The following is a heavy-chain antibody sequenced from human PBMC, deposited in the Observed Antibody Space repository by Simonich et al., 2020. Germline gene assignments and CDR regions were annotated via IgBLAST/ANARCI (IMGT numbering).Heavy chain of an antibody. CDR3: ARETVTNWFDP. V-gene: IGHV4-59*01. CDR2: IYYSGST. Sequence: QVQLQESGPGLVKPSETLSLTCTVSGGSISSYYWSWIRQPPGKGLEWIGYIYYSGSTNYNPSLKSRVTISVDTSKNQFSLKLSSVTAADTAVYYCARETVTNWFDPWGQGTLVTVSS. J-gene: IGHJ5*02. CDR1: GGSISSYY. D-gene: IGHD4-4*01.